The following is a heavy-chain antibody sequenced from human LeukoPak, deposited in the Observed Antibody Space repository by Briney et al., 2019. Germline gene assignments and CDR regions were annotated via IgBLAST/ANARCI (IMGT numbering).Heavy chain of an antibody. CDR1: GFTFSHHY. D-gene: IGHD7-27*01. V-gene: IGHV3-11*01. J-gene: IGHJ4*02. Sequence: GGSLRLSCAASGFTFSHHYMSWIRQAPGKGLEWISYITRSGAFYADSVKGRFTISRVNAKNSLYLQMNSLRVEDTAVYYCARDGDTTSKVDYLGQGTLVTVSS. CDR3: ARDGDTTSKVDY. CDR2: ITRSGA.